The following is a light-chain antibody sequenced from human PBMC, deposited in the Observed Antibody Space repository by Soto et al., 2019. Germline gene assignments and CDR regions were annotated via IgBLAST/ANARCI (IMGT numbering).Light chain of an antibody. CDR1: SSDVGTYNY. CDR3: SSYTGSSTLYV. Sequence: QSALTQPASVSGSPGQSITISCTGTSSDVGTYNYVSWYQQHPGKAPKVMIYEVTYRPSGVSNRFSGSKSGNTVSLTISGLQAEDEAEYYCSSYTGSSTLYVFGTGPKVTV. J-gene: IGLJ1*01. CDR2: EVT. V-gene: IGLV2-14*01.